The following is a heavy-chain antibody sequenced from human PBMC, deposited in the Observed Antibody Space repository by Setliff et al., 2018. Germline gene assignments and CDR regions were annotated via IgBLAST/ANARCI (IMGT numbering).Heavy chain of an antibody. Sequence: ASVKVSCKTSGGTFKNHAISWVRQAPGQGLEWMGGTIPMFDRPNYAQKFQGRVAITADESTNTAYIEISSLRYEDTTVYYCARGNMDVVAAGGKYSGLAFWGQGTTVTVSS. CDR1: GGTFKNHA. J-gene: IGHJ6*02. D-gene: IGHD6-13*01. CDR2: TIPMFDRP. V-gene: IGHV1-69*13. CDR3: ARGNMDVVAAGGKYSGLAF.